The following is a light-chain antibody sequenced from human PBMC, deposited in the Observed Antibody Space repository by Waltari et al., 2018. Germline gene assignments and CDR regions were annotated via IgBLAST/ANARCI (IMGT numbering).Light chain of an antibody. Sequence: ELVLTQSPPTLSLSPGETATLSCRASQSVTSYLAWSHLQPGQSPRRLIYGASNRATGIPASFSGSASGTDFTLTINSLEPEDFAVYYCLQSSNWYTFGQGTKLEIK. CDR1: QSVTSY. CDR3: LQSSNWYT. CDR2: GAS. J-gene: IGKJ2*01. V-gene: IGKV3-11*01.